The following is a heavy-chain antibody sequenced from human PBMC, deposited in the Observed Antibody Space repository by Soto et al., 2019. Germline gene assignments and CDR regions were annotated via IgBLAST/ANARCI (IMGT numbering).Heavy chain of an antibody. Sequence: QVQLVQSGAEVKKPGSSVKVSCKASGGTFSSYTISWVRQAPGQGLEWMGRIIPILGIANYAQKFQGRVTITAEKSTSTAYMELSSLRSEDTAVYYCARLYYYDSSGYDTEGLGMDVWGQGTTVTVSS. CDR2: IIPILGIA. J-gene: IGHJ6*02. V-gene: IGHV1-69*02. CDR1: GGTFSSYT. CDR3: ARLYYYDSSGYDTEGLGMDV. D-gene: IGHD3-22*01.